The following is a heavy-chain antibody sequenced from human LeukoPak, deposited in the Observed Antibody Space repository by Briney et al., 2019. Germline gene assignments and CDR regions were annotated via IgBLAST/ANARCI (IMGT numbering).Heavy chain of an antibody. CDR2: INHSGST. CDR3: ARERSGWYTGGGNY. J-gene: IGHJ4*02. CDR1: GGSFSGYY. Sequence: PSETLSLTCAVSGGSFSGYYWSWIRQPPGKGLEWIGEINHSGSTNYNPSLKSRVTISVDTSKNQFSLKLSSVTAADTAVYYCARERSGWYTGGGNYWGQGTLVTVSS. D-gene: IGHD6-19*01. V-gene: IGHV4-34*01.